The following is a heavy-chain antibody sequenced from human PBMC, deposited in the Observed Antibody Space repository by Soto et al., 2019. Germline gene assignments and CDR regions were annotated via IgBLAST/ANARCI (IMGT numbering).Heavy chain of an antibody. CDR1: GYTFTSYA. J-gene: IGHJ4*02. CDR3: ARDVAAADY. Sequence: QVQLVQSGAEEKKPGASVKVSCKASGYTFTSYAMHWVRQAPGQRLEWMGWINAGNGNTKYSQKVKGRVNSTSDTPASTAYMELSSLRSEDPAVYYCARDVAAADYWGQGTLVTVSS. V-gene: IGHV1-3*05. D-gene: IGHD6-13*01. CDR2: INAGNGNT.